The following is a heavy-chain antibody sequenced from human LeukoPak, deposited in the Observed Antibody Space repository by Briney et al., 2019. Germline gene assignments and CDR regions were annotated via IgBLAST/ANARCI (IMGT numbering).Heavy chain of an antibody. J-gene: IGHJ3*02. CDR3: ARANYYDSSDDAFDI. V-gene: IGHV3-23*01. CDR2: ISGSGGST. D-gene: IGHD3-22*01. Sequence: GGSLRLSYAASGFTFSSYAMSWVRQAPGKGLEWVSAISGSGGSTYYADSVKGRFTISRDNAKNSLYLQMNSLRAEDTAVYYCARANYYDSSDDAFDIWGQGTMVTVSS. CDR1: GFTFSSYA.